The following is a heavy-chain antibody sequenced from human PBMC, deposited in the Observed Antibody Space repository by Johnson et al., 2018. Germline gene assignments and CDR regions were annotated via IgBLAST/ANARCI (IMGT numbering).Heavy chain of an antibody. CDR2: INSDGSST. V-gene: IGHV3-74*01. D-gene: IGHD3-10*01. Sequence: QRVHSGGGLVQPGGSLRLSCAASGFTFSSYWMHWVRQAPGKGLVGVSRINSDGSSTSYADSVKGRFTISRDNAKTTLYLQMNNLKAEDRAVYYCARDGRGAFDIWCQGTMVTVSS. J-gene: IGHJ3*02. CDR1: GFTFSSYW. CDR3: ARDGRGAFDI.